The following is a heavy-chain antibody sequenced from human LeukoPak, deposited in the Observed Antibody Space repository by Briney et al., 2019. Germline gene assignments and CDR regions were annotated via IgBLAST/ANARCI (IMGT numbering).Heavy chain of an antibody. CDR3: ARGIGYSSGWYGPEYFQH. J-gene: IGHJ1*01. Sequence: ASVKVSCKASGYTFTRHYIQWVRQAPGQGLEWMGIINPSGGSTSYAQKFQGRVTLTRDTSTSTVYMELSSLRSEDTAVYYCARGIGYSSGWYGPEYFQHWGQGTLVTVSS. CDR1: GYTFTRHY. V-gene: IGHV1-46*01. D-gene: IGHD6-19*01. CDR2: INPSGGST.